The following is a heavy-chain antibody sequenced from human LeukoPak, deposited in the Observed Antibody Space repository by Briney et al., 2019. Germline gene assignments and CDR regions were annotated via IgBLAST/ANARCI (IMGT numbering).Heavy chain of an antibody. J-gene: IGHJ4*02. V-gene: IGHV1-46*01. CDR1: GYTFTSYY. Sequence: GASVKVSCKASGYTFTSYYMHWVRQAPGQGLEWMGIINPSGGSTSYAQKFQGRVTMTRDTSTSTVYMELSSLRSEDTAVYYCARGYYDYVWGSYRPILCLDYWGQGTLVTVSS. CDR2: INPSGGST. CDR3: ARGYYDYVWGSYRPILCLDY. D-gene: IGHD3-16*02.